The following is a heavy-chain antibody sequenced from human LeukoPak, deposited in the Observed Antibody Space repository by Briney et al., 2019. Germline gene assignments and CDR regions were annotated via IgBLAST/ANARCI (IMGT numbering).Heavy chain of an antibody. J-gene: IGHJ4*02. CDR1: GGAFSGYY. V-gene: IGHV4-34*01. D-gene: IGHD3-22*01. Sequence: SETLSLTCAVYGGAFSGYYWSWIRQPPGKGLDWIGEINHSGSTNYNPSLKSRVTISVDTSKNQFSLKLSSVTAADTAVYYCARLRDTMIFNYWGQGTLVTVSS. CDR2: INHSGST. CDR3: ARLRDTMIFNY.